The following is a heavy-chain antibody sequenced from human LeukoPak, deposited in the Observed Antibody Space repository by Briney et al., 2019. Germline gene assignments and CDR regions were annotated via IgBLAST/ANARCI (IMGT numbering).Heavy chain of an antibody. J-gene: IGHJ3*02. CDR2: ISAYNGDT. V-gene: IGHV1-18*01. CDR1: GYTFTHYG. CDR3: ARSLLVVPDASGEHDAFDM. D-gene: IGHD2-8*02. Sequence: ASVKVSSKTSGYTFTHYGISWVRQAPGQGLEWVGWISAYNGDTKYAQNFQDKVTMTTDTSTTTAYMELRSLTSDDTAVYYRARSLLVVPDASGEHDAFDMWGQGTMVTASS.